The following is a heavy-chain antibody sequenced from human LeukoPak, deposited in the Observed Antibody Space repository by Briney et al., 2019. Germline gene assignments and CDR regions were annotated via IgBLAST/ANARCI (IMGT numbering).Heavy chain of an antibody. Sequence: RGSLRLSCAASGFTFSSYAMHWVRQAPGKGLEWVAVISYDGSNKYYADSVKGRFTISRDNSKNTLYLQMNSLRAEDTAVYNCARAPVLSSSSGLDYWGQGTLVTVSS. CDR1: GFTFSSYA. CDR3: ARAPVLSSSSGLDY. J-gene: IGHJ4*02. D-gene: IGHD6-6*01. CDR2: ISYDGSNK. V-gene: IGHV3-30-3*01.